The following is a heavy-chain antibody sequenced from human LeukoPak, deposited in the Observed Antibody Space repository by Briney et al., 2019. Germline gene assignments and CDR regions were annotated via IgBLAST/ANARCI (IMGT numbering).Heavy chain of an antibody. D-gene: IGHD3-9*01. V-gene: IGHV1-2*02. Sequence: ASVKVSCKASGDTFSSFAVSWVRQAPGQGLEWMGWINPNSGGTNYAQKFQGRVTMTRDTSISTAYMELSRLRSDDTAVYYCARDQTHYDILTGYYLNWFDPWGQGTLVTVSS. CDR1: GDTFSSFA. J-gene: IGHJ5*02. CDR2: INPNSGGT. CDR3: ARDQTHYDILTGYYLNWFDP.